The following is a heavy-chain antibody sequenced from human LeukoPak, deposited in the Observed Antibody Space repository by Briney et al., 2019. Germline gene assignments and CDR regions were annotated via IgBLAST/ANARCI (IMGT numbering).Heavy chain of an antibody. CDR3: ARARDIVVVPAAIPRLGFDP. Sequence: SETLSLTCTVSGGSISSYYWSWIRQPPGKGLEWIAYTYYSGNPNYNPSLKSRATISVDTSKNQFSLKLSSVTAADTAVYYCARARDIVVVPAAIPRLGFDPWGQGTLVTVSS. CDR1: GGSISSYY. J-gene: IGHJ5*02. CDR2: TYYSGNP. D-gene: IGHD2-2*02. V-gene: IGHV4-59*01.